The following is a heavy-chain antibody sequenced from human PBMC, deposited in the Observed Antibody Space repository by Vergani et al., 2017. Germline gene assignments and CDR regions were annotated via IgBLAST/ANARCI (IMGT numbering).Heavy chain of an antibody. CDR2: ISSSSSTI. D-gene: IGHD3/OR15-3a*01. CDR1: GFTFSSYS. V-gene: IGHV3-48*01. CDR3: ARTGFLDPYYYYYMDV. J-gene: IGHJ6*03. Sequence: VQLVESGGGVVQPGRSLRLSCAASGFTFSSYSMNWVRPAPGTGLEWVSYISSSSSTIYYADSVKGRFPISRDNAKNSLSLQMNSLRAEDTAVYYCARTGFLDPYYYYYMDVWGKGTTVTVSS.